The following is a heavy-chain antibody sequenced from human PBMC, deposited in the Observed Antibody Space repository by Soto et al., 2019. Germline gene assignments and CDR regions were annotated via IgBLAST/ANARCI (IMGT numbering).Heavy chain of an antibody. D-gene: IGHD3-10*01. J-gene: IGHJ4*02. V-gene: IGHV3-7*05. CDR3: ARAMGSYYVDY. CDR1: GFTFSSYW. Sequence: EVQLVESGGGLVQPGGSLRLSCAASGFTFSSYWMSWVRQAPGKGLEWVANIKQDGSEKYYVDSVKGRFTISRDNAKNSLYLQMNSLRAEDTAMYYCARAMGSYYVDYWGQGTLVTVSS. CDR2: IKQDGSEK.